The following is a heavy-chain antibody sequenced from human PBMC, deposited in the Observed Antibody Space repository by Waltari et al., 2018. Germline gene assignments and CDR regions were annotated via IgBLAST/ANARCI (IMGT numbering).Heavy chain of an antibody. CDR3: ARDRGYQDY. CDR1: GGSISSYC. Sequence: QVQLQESGPGLVKPSETLSLTCTVSGGSISSYCWSWIRQPPGKGLEWIGYIYSSGSTNYNPSLKSRVIISVDTSKNQFSLKVRSMTAADTAVYYCARDRGYQDYWGQGTLVTVSS. CDR2: IYSSGST. V-gene: IGHV4-59*01. D-gene: IGHD3-10*01. J-gene: IGHJ4*02.